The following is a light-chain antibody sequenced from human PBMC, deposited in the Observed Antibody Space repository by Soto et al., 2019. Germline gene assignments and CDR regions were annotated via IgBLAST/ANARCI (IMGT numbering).Light chain of an antibody. J-gene: IGKJ1*01. CDR1: QSISSW. CDR2: DAS. V-gene: IGKV1-5*01. Sequence: DIQMTQSPSTLSASVGDRVTITCRASQSISSWLAWYQQKPGKAPKLLIYDASSLESGVPSRFNGRWTGARIHPHISSLQPDDFATYYCQQYNSYSWTFGQGTKVEIK. CDR3: QQYNSYSWT.